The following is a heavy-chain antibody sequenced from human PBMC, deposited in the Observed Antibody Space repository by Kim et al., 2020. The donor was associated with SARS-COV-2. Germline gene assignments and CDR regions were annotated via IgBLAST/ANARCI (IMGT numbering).Heavy chain of an antibody. J-gene: IGHJ4*02. D-gene: IGHD6-13*01. Sequence: SETLSLTCSVSGESINNDDLFWVWVRQRPGRGLEWIGNVYYSGDTNYNPSLRDRASVAMDTSKNQFSLKVTSVTAADTGLYFCARQPAGSFSGFDYWGQGMMVTVS. V-gene: IGHV4-39*01. CDR3: ARQPAGSFSGFDY. CDR1: GESINNDDLF. CDR2: VYYSGDT.